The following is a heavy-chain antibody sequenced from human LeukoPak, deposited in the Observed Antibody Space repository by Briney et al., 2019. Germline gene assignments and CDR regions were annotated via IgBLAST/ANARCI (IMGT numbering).Heavy chain of an antibody. V-gene: IGHV3-30*04. CDR3: ARFESSGYSYYYYYYMDV. Sequence: GGSLRLSCAASGFTFSSYAMHWVRQAPGKGLEWVAVISYDGSNKYYADSVKGRFTISRDNSKNTLYLQMNSLRAEDTAVYYCARFESSGYSYYYYYYMDVWGKGTTVTVSS. D-gene: IGHD3-22*01. CDR1: GFTFSSYA. CDR2: ISYDGSNK. J-gene: IGHJ6*03.